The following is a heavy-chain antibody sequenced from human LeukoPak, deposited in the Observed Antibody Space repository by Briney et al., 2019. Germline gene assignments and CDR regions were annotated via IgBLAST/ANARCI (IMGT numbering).Heavy chain of an antibody. CDR2: VNHSGST. Sequence: PSETLSLTCAVYGGSFSGYYWSWIRQPPGKGLEWTGEVNHSGSTNYNPSLKSRVTISVDTSKNQFSLKLSSVTAADTAVYYCARGANFYYYGMDVWGQGTTVTVSS. J-gene: IGHJ6*02. CDR1: GGSFSGYY. CDR3: ARGANFYYYGMDV. V-gene: IGHV4-34*01. D-gene: IGHD2-15*01.